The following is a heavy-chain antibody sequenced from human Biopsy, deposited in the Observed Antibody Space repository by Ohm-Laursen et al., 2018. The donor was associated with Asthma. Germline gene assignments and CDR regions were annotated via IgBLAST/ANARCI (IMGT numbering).Heavy chain of an antibody. J-gene: IGHJ4*02. CDR1: GASIRGSGSY. CDR3: ASPVNRAFGGYEWAAVFDY. Sequence: SETLSLTCIVSGASIRGSGSYWAWIRQAPGKGPEWIGTTHYSGSTFYKPSLGSRVTMSLDTSTNQFSLRLRSVTATDTAVYYCASPVNRAFGGYEWAAVFDYWGQGILVTVSS. CDR2: THYSGST. D-gene: IGHD5-12*01. V-gene: IGHV4-39*01.